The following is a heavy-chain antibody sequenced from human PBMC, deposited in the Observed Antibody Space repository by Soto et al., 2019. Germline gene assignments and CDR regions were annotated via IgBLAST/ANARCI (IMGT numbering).Heavy chain of an antibody. CDR3: ARDHWGYSSSWYLNYFDY. J-gene: IGHJ4*02. D-gene: IGHD6-13*01. CDR1: GDSVSSNSAA. Sequence: PSQTLSLTCAISGDSVSSNSAAWNWIRQSPSRGLEWLGRTYYRSKWYNDYAVSVKSRITINPDTSKNQFSLQLNSVTPEDTAVYYCARDHWGYSSSWYLNYFDYWGQGTLVTVSS. CDR2: TYYRSKWYN. V-gene: IGHV6-1*01.